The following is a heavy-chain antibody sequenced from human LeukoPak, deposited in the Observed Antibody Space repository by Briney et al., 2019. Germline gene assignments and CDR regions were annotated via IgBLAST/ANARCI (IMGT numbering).Heavy chain of an antibody. CDR1: GFTFSSYT. J-gene: IGHJ4*02. Sequence: GGSLRLSXAASGFTFSSYTMSWVRQAPGKGLEWVSAISGSGGSTYYADSVKGRFTISRDNSKNTLYPQMNSLRAEDTAVYYCAKGDFYDSSGYPYFDYWGQGTLVTVSS. CDR3: AKGDFYDSSGYPYFDY. D-gene: IGHD3-22*01. CDR2: ISGSGGST. V-gene: IGHV3-23*01.